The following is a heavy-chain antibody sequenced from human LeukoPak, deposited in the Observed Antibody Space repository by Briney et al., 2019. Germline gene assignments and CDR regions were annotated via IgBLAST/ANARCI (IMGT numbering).Heavy chain of an antibody. Sequence: GGSLRLSCAASGFTFSNYWMHWVRQAPGKGLVWVSRVNSDGINTSYADSVKGRFTISRDNAKNTLNLQMNSLRAEDTAVYYCARDLGQYYDTSDNWFDPWGQGTLVTVSS. V-gene: IGHV3-74*01. CDR2: VNSDGINT. D-gene: IGHD3-22*01. CDR3: ARDLGQYYDTSDNWFDP. CDR1: GFTFSNYW. J-gene: IGHJ5*02.